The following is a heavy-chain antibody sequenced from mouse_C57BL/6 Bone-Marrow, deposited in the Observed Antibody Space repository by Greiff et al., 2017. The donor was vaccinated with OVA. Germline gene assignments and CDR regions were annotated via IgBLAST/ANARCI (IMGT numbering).Heavy chain of an antibody. Sequence: EVMLVESGGDLVKPGGSLKLSCAASGFTFSSYGMSWVRQTPDKRLAWVATISSGGSYTYYPDSVKGRFTISRDNAKNTLYLQMSSLKSEDTAMYYCARHGNGNPYYFDYWGQGTTLTVSS. CDR1: GFTFSSYG. CDR3: ARHGNGNPYYFDY. CDR2: ISSGGSYT. J-gene: IGHJ2*01. D-gene: IGHD2-1*01. V-gene: IGHV5-6*01.